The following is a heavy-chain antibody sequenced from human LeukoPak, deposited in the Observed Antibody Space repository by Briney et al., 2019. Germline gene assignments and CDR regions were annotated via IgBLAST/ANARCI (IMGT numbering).Heavy chain of an antibody. J-gene: IGHJ3*02. CDR1: GFTFSTYP. Sequence: GGSLRLSCAASGFTFSTYPMHWVRQAPGKGLEWVAFISYDRSNKYYADSVKGRFTISRDNSKNTLYLQMNSLRPEDTAVYYCARESVAAAAYTFDIWGQGTMVTVSS. D-gene: IGHD6-13*01. V-gene: IGHV3-30-3*01. CDR2: ISYDRSNK. CDR3: ARESVAAAAYTFDI.